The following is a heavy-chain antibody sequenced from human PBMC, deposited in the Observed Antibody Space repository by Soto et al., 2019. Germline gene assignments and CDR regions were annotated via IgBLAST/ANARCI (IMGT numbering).Heavy chain of an antibody. CDR2: SYHSGAT. D-gene: IGHD2-15*01. Sequence: QVQLQESGPGLVQPSQTLSLTCTVSGDSISSGAYYWSWIRQPPGKGLEWIGYSYHSGATHYNPSLESRVTMSVDTSKNQFSLRLSSVTAADTAVYYCARDGGYATVDCWGQGTLVTVSS. J-gene: IGHJ4*02. CDR3: ARDGGYATVDC. V-gene: IGHV4-30-4*01. CDR1: GDSISSGAYY.